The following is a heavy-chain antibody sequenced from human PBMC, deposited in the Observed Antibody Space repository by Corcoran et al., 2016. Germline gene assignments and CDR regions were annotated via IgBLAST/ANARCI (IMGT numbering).Heavy chain of an antibody. D-gene: IGHD4-17*01. J-gene: IGHJ4*02. V-gene: IGHV4-39*07. CDR3: ARDDYGDYGYDY. Sequence: QLQLQESGPGLVKPSETLSLTCAVSGGSISSSSYYWGWIRQPPGKGLEWIGSIYYSGSTYYNPSLKSRVTISVDMSKNQFSLKLSSVTAADTAVYYCARDDYGDYGYDYWGQGTLVTVSS. CDR1: GGSISSSSYY. CDR2: IYYSGST.